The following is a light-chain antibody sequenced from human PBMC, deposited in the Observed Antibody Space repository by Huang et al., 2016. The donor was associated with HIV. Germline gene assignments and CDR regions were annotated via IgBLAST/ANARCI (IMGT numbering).Light chain of an antibody. Sequence: DIHMTQSPSPLSASVGDRVTITCRASQSISNFLNWYQQKPGKAPKLLIYGASSLQSGVPSRFSGGGSGTDFTLTINSLQPEDFATYYCQQSYSTLQVTFGPGTKVGI. CDR2: GAS. J-gene: IGKJ3*01. CDR3: QQSYSTLQVT. CDR1: QSISNF. V-gene: IGKV1-39*01.